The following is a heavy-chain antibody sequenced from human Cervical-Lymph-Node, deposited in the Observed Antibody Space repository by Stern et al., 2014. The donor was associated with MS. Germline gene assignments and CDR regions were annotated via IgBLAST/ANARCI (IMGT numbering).Heavy chain of an antibody. CDR2: IDPNSGGT. CDR1: GDTFTVYY. V-gene: IGHV1-2*06. CDR3: ARGGLPWLPLERYYFDY. D-gene: IGHD3-22*01. Sequence: QVQLVESGAEVKKPGASVNVSCKVSGDTFTVYYLHWLRQAPGQGLEWMGRIDPNSGGTKYAQNFQGRVTITTDTSISTAYMELSGLRSDDAAVYYCARGGLPWLPLERYYFDYWGQGTLVTVSS. J-gene: IGHJ4*02.